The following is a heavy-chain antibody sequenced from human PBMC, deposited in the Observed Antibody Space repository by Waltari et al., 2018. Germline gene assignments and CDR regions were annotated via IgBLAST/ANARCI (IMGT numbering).Heavy chain of an antibody. CDR1: GYSIKNGYY. D-gene: IGHD5-12*01. V-gene: IGHV4-38-2*01. Sequence: QVQLQESGPGLLKPSETLSLTCGVSGYSIKNGYYWGWIRQSPGKGLEWIGNFYHSGVTDYNPYLESRVTLSVDTSKNQFSLKLTSVTAADTAIYYCARQGRLRHDCICDSWGQGILVTVSS. CDR2: FYHSGVT. J-gene: IGHJ4*02. CDR3: ARQGRLRHDCICDS.